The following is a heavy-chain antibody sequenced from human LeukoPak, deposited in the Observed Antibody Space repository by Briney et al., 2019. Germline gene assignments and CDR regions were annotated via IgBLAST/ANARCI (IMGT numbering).Heavy chain of an antibody. CDR1: NYPISNSLY. CDR3: ARGTYGYYMDV. Sequence: PSETLPLPCSGPNYPISNSLYRGWLRQPPGNGLEWIGSIYRSGSTFYNPSLKSRVTISLDTSKNQFSLKLSSVTAADTAVYFCARGTYGYYMDVWGKGTTVTVSS. V-gene: IGHV4-38-2*02. CDR2: IYRSGST. J-gene: IGHJ6*03. D-gene: IGHD4-17*01.